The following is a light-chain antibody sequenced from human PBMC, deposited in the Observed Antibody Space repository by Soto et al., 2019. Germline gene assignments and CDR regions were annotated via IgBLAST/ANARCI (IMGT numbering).Light chain of an antibody. V-gene: IGKV1-5*03. J-gene: IGKJ1*01. CDR3: QQYTSYPWT. Sequence: IRMTKWTSSVSGFFGDRVTITSRASQSIRYWLAWFQQKAGKAPRLLIYEASRLESGVPSRISGSGSGTEFTLTISSLQPDDFATYYCQQYTSYPWTLGQGTKVDI. CDR2: EAS. CDR1: QSIRYW.